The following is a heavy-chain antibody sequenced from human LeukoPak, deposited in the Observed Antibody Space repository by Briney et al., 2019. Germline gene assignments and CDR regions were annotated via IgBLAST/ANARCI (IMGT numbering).Heavy chain of an antibody. CDR3: ARTTEGYCRGRSCYSYYYYMDV. J-gene: IGHJ6*03. Sequence: SETLSLTCTVSGGSISSYYWSWIRQPPGKGLEGSGYIYYSGSTNYNPSLKSRVTISVDTSRNHFSLKLSSVTAADTAVYYCARTTEGYCRGRSCYSYYYYMDVWGKGTTVTVSS. CDR2: IYYSGST. CDR1: GGSISSYY. V-gene: IGHV4-59*01. D-gene: IGHD2-15*01.